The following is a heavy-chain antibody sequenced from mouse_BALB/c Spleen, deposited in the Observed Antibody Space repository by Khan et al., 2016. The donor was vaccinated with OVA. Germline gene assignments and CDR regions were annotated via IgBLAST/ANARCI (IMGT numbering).Heavy chain of an antibody. CDR2: ISYSGRT. CDR1: GYSITSNYA. V-gene: IGHV3-2*02. CDR3: ARGNYYGYAMDY. J-gene: IGHJ4*01. D-gene: IGHD1-1*01. Sequence: EVQLVESGPGLVKPSQSLSLTCTVTGYSITSNYAWNWIRQFPGNKLEWMGYISYSGRTSYIPSLKRRISITRDTSKNQFFLQLNSVTTEDTATYYWARGNYYGYAMDYWGQGTSVTVSS.